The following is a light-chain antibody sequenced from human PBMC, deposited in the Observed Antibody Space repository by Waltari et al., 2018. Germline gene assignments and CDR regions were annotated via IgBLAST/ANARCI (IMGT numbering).Light chain of an antibody. Sequence: QSALTQSASVSGSPGQSITISCTGTRSDVGGYKSVSWYQQHPGKAPKLMINDVTNRPSGVSHRCSGSKAGNTASLNISGLQAEDEADYYCSSYTSSSTLVFGGGTKLTVL. J-gene: IGLJ2*01. CDR1: RSDVGGYKS. CDR3: SSYTSSSTLV. CDR2: DVT. V-gene: IGLV2-14*03.